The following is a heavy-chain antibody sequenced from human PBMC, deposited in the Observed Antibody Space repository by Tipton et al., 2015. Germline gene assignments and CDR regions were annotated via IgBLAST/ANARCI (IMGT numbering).Heavy chain of an antibody. J-gene: IGHJ5*02. D-gene: IGHD6-6*01. Sequence: TLSLTCTVSGDSVNSGNYYWSWIRQPPGKGLEWIGYIFSGGSTNSNPSVKSRVTMSVDTSKNQFSLKLSSVTAADTAVYYCARALGQLGSWFDPWGQGTLVTVSS. CDR1: GDSVNSGNYY. V-gene: IGHV4-61*01. CDR3: ARALGQLGSWFDP. CDR2: IFSGGST.